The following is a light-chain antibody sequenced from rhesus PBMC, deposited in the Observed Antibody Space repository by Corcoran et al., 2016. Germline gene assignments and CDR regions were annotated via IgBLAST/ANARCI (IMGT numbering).Light chain of an antibody. CDR2: EVS. J-gene: IGKJ3*01. V-gene: IGKV2-104*02. Sequence: DIVMTQTPLSLPVTPGEPASISCRSSQSLLDSEDGNTYLDWYLQKPGQFPPHLIYEVSNRASGVPERFSGMGSDTDVTLKISRVEAEDVGVYYCMQALEFPFTFGPGTKLDIK. CDR3: MQALEFPFT. CDR1: QSLLDSEDGNTY.